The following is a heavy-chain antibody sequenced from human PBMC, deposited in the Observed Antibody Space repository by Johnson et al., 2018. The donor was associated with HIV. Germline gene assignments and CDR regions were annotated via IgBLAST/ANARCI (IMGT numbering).Heavy chain of an antibody. Sequence: QVQLVESGGGLVKPGRSLRLSCAASGFTFSSYAMHWVRQAPGKGLEWVSIIYSGGNTYYADSVKGRFTISRDNSKNTLYLQINGLSAEDTAVYYCARDGTIEYAFDIWGQGTMVTVSS. CDR1: GFTFSSYA. J-gene: IGHJ3*02. CDR3: ARDGTIEYAFDI. V-gene: IGHV3-NL1*01. D-gene: IGHD3-3*01. CDR2: IYSGGNT.